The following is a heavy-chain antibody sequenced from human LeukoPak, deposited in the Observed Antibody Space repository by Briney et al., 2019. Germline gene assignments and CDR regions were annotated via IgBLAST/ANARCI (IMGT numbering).Heavy chain of an antibody. J-gene: IGHJ5*02. CDR1: GGSFSGYY. D-gene: IGHD3-10*01. V-gene: IGHV4-34*01. CDR3: ARTGRRSGAYSYYYGSGSSRVWWFDP. Sequence: SSETLSLTCAVYGGSFSGYYWSWIRQPPGKGLEWIGEINHSGSTNYNPSFKSRVTISVDTSKNQFSLKLSSVTAADTAVYYCARTGRRSGAYSYYYGSGSSRVWWFDPWGQGTLVTVSS. CDR2: INHSGST.